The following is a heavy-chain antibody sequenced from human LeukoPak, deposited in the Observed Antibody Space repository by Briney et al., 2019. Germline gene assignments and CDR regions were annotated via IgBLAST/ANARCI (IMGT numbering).Heavy chain of an antibody. CDR3: ARRQADSPLGY. D-gene: IGHD3-22*01. V-gene: IGHV3-53*01. CDR1: GFTVSTNY. J-gene: IGHJ4*02. CDR2: IYSSGST. Sequence: EGSLRLSCAASGFTVSTNYMSWVRQAPGKGLEWVSVIYSSGSTDYSDSVKGRVTISRDTSENTVYLQMNSLRADDTAVYCCARRQADSPLGYWGQGTLVTVSS.